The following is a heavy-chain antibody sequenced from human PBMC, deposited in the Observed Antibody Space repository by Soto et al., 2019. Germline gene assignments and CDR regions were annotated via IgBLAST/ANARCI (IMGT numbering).Heavy chain of an antibody. V-gene: IGHV4-31*03. J-gene: IGHJ4*02. Sequence: TLSVTCPVSYGSISSGGYDWSLIRQHPGKGLEWIGYIYYSGSTYYNPSLKSRVTISVDTSKNQFSLKLSSVTAADTAVYYCARRYGASFEYWGQGTLVTVSS. CDR1: YGSISSGGYD. CDR3: ARRYGASFEY. CDR2: IYYSGST. D-gene: IGHD4-17*01.